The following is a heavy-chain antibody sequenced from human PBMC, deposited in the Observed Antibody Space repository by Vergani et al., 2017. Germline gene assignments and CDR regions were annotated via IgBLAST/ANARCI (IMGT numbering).Heavy chain of an antibody. J-gene: IGHJ5*02. CDR1: GGSITYGAFY. V-gene: IGHV4-39*01. CDR2: IYYSENK. CDR3: ARCFRDEGMIYGGTVENWFDP. Sequence: QLQLQESGPGLVKPSDTLSLTCTVSGGSITYGAFYWGGIRQSPGKGLEWIGSIYYSENKFYNPSLESRVTLSIVTTKNQFSLKLKSVTAADTAVYYCARCFRDEGMIYGGTVENWFDPWGQGTLVTVSS. D-gene: IGHD3-22*01.